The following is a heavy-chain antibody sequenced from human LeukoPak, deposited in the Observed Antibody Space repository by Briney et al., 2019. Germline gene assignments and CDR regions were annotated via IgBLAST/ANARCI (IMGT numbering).Heavy chain of an antibody. V-gene: IGHV3-7*01. CDR2: IKVDGSEK. J-gene: IGHJ4*02. CDR1: GFTFSSYS. Sequence: GGSLRLSCAASGFTFSSYSMNWVRQAPGKGLEWVANIKVDGSEKYYVDSVKGRFTISRDNAKNSLYLQMNSLRAEDTAVYYCARIGSYYSWGQGTLVTVSS. D-gene: IGHD1-26*01. CDR3: ARIGSYYS.